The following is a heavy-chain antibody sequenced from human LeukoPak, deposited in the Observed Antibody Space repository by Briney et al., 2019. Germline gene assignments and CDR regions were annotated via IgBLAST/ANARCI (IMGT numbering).Heavy chain of an antibody. V-gene: IGHV3-33*01. J-gene: IGHJ4*02. CDR1: GFTLCSYG. Sequence: GGSLRLSCAASGFTLCSYGMHWVRQAPGKGLEWVAVIWYDGSNKYYADSVKGRFTISRDNSKNTLYLQMNSLRAEDTAVYYCARDHPNYGGNVDYWGQGTLVTVSS. D-gene: IGHD4-23*01. CDR3: ARDHPNYGGNVDY. CDR2: IWYDGSNK.